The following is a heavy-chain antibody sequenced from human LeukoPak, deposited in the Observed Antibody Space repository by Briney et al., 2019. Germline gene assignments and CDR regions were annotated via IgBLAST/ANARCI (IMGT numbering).Heavy chain of an antibody. J-gene: IGHJ3*02. Sequence: PGGSLRLSCAASGFTFSSYGMHWVRQAPGKGLEWVAVIWYDGSNKYYADSVKGRFTISRDNSKNTLYLQMNSLRAEDTAVYYCAKDLLRSHYYDSSGPIWGQGTMVTVSS. CDR3: AKDLLRSHYYDSSGPI. V-gene: IGHV3-33*06. CDR1: GFTFSSYG. D-gene: IGHD3-22*01. CDR2: IWYDGSNK.